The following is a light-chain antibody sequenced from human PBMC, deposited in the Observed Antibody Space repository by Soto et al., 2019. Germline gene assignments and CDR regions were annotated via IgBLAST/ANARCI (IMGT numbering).Light chain of an antibody. J-gene: IGLJ1*01. CDR1: SSDVGYYNY. V-gene: IGLV2-11*01. CDR3: CSYVVSFISV. Sequence: QSALAQPRSVSGSPGQSVPISCTGTSSDVGYYNYVSWYQQYPGKAPKLMIYDVSGRPSGVPDRFSGSKSGNTASLTISGLQAEDEAYYYCCSYVVSFISVFGTGTKVTVL. CDR2: DVS.